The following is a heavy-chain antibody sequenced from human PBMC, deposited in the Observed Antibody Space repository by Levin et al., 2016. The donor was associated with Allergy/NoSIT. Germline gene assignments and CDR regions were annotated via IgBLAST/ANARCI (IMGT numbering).Heavy chain of an antibody. Sequence: ASVKVSCKAAGYTFTSHWMHWVRQVPGGGLEWMGIINPSGGRAVYEQKFQGRVTLTRDTSTSTVYMELSSLRSDDTAVYYCARDLSSYSVNSWWFDPWGQGTLVTVSP. CDR3: ARDLSSYSVNSWWFDP. CDR2: INPSGGRA. V-gene: IGHV1-46*03. J-gene: IGHJ5*02. D-gene: IGHD4-11*01. CDR1: GYTFTSHW.